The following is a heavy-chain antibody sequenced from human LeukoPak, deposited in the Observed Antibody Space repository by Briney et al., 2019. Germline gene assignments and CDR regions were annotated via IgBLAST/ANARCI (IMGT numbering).Heavy chain of an antibody. CDR3: ANPEWLLPSYYYYGLDV. J-gene: IGHJ6*02. CDR2: IRGSGVST. V-gene: IGHV3-23*01. Sequence: PGGSLRRSCAASGFTFSSYAMSWVRQAPGKGLEWLSSIRGSGVSTYYADSVKGRFTISRDNSKNTLYLQMDSLRVEDTAVYYCANPEWLLPSYYYYGLDVWGQGTTVTVSS. D-gene: IGHD3-3*01. CDR1: GFTFSSYA.